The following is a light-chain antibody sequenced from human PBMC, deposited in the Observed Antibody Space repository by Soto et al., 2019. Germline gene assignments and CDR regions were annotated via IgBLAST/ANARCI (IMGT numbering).Light chain of an antibody. CDR1: SSDIGAYNY. CDR2: DVT. CDR3: SLYAGGNNVV. V-gene: IGLV2-8*01. J-gene: IGLJ2*01. Sequence: QSALTQPPSASGSPGQSVAISCTGTSSDIGAYNYVSWYQQHPGKAPKLMIYDVTTRPSGVPDRLSGSKSGNTASLTVSGLLAEDEADYYCSLYAGGNNVVFGGGTKLTVL.